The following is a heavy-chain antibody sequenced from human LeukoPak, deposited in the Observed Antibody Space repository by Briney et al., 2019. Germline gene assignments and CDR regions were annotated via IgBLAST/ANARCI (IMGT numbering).Heavy chain of an antibody. J-gene: IGHJ3*02. CDR1: GFTFSSYS. D-gene: IGHD3-3*01. V-gene: IGHV3-30*03. CDR3: ARVRFLEWFDAFVI. Sequence: GGSLGLSCAASGFTFSSYSMNWVRQAPGKGLEWVAVISYDGSNKYYADSVKGRFTISRDNSKNTLYLQMNSLRAEDTAVYYCARVRFLEWFDAFVIWGQGTMVTVSS. CDR2: ISYDGSNK.